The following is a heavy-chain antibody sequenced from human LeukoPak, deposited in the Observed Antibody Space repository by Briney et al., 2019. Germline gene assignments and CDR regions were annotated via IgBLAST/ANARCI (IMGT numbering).Heavy chain of an antibody. D-gene: IGHD3-10*01. CDR1: GFTFSSYG. CDR3: AKGPYGSGSYYASH. V-gene: IGHV3-30*02. J-gene: IGHJ4*02. Sequence: PGGSLRLSCAASGFTFSSYGMHWVRQAPGKGLEWVAFIRYDGSNKYYADSVKGRFTISRDHSKNTLYLQMNSLRAEDTAVYYCAKGPYGSGSYYASHWGQGTLVTVSS. CDR2: IRYDGSNK.